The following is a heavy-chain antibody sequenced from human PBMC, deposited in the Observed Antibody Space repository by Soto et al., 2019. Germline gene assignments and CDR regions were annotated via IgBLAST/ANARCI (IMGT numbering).Heavy chain of an antibody. Sequence: ASVKVSCKASGYTFTSYGISWVRQAPGQGLEWMGWISAYNGNTNYAQKLQGRVTMTTDTSTSTAYMELRSLRSDDTAVYYCARRGEDQYYDILTGYYHAYWYFDLWGRGTLVTVSS. V-gene: IGHV1-18*01. D-gene: IGHD3-9*01. CDR3: ARRGEDQYYDILTGYYHAYWYFDL. CDR1: GYTFTSYG. CDR2: ISAYNGNT. J-gene: IGHJ2*01.